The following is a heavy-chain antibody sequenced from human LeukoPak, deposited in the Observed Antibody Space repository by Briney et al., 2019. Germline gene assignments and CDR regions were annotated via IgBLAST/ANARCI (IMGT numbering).Heavy chain of an antibody. D-gene: IGHD1-26*01. CDR2: INHSGST. V-gene: IGHV4-34*01. CDR3: ARGRGWELRAIDY. J-gene: IGHJ4*02. Sequence: SETLSLTCAVYGGSFSGYYWSWIRQPPGKGLEWIGEINHSGSTNSNPSLKSRVTISVATCKNQFSLTLSPVTAADTAVYSGARGRGWELRAIDYWGQGTLVTVSS. CDR1: GGSFSGYY.